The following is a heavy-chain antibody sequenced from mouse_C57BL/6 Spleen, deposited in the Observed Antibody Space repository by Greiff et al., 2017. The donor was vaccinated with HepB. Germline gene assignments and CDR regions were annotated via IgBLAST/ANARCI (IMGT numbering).Heavy chain of an antibody. CDR2: ISSVSSTI. D-gene: IGHD1-1*01. J-gene: IGHJ1*03. CDR1: GFTFSDYG. V-gene: IGHV5-17*01. Sequence: EVKVVESGGGLVKPGGSLKLSCAASGFTFSDYGMHWVRQAPEKGLEWVAYISSVSSTIYYADTVKGRFTISRDNAKNTLFLQMTSLRSEDTDMYYCARSYRSSYDWYFDVWGTGTTVTVSS. CDR3: ARSYRSSYDWYFDV.